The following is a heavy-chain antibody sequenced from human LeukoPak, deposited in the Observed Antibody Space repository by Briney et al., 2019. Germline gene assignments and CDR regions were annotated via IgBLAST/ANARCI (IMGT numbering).Heavy chain of an antibody. D-gene: IGHD6-19*01. Sequence: GGSLRLSCAASGFTVSSKYMGWVRQAPGKGLEWVSVIYSGGSTYYADSVKGRFTISRDNSKNTLYLQMNSLRAEDTAVYYCARERYLEIAVAGTIFDYWGQGTQVTVSS. CDR3: ARERYLEIAVAGTIFDY. J-gene: IGHJ4*02. CDR2: IYSGGST. CDR1: GFTVSSKY. V-gene: IGHV3-66*01.